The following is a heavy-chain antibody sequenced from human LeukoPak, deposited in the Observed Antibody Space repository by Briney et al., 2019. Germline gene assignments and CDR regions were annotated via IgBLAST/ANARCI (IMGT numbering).Heavy chain of an antibody. D-gene: IGHD3-22*01. J-gene: IGHJ4*02. CDR2: ISSSSSTI. CDR1: GFTFSSYS. CDR3: ARAKYYYDSSGYYYIDY. Sequence: PGGSLRLSCAASGFTFSSYSMNWVRQAPGKGLEWVSYISSSSSTIYYADSVKGRFTISRDNAKNSLYLQMNSLRAEDTAVYYCARAKYYYDSSGYYYIDYRGQETLVTVSS. V-gene: IGHV3-48*01.